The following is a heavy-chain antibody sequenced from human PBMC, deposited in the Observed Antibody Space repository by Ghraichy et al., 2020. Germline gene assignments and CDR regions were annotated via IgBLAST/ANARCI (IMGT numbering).Heavy chain of an antibody. Sequence: GGSLRLSCAASGFSFSSYAMHWVRQAPGKGLEWVAVICNDGSNKYYADSVKGRFTISRDNSKNSLYLQISSLRADDTAMYYCARGLPYSSPFLGYGSQGTRVSVSS. CDR2: ICNDGSNK. CDR1: GFSFSSYA. J-gene: IGHJ4*02. CDR3: ARGLPYSSPFLGY. D-gene: IGHD6-6*01. V-gene: IGHV3-33*01.